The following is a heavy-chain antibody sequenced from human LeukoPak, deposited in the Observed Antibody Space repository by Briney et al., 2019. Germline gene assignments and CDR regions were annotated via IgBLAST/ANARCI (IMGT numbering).Heavy chain of an antibody. V-gene: IGHV1-46*01. CDR2: INPSGGGT. D-gene: IGHD1-14*01. CDR1: GYSFTRYY. CDR3: VRMWEPESGGRAFDI. Sequence: GASVKVSCKASGYSFTRYYILWVRQASGQGLEWMAIINPSGGGTSYAQKFQGRVTLTRDTSTSTVYMELSSLRSEDTAVYYCVRMWEPESGGRAFDIWGQGTMVTVSS. J-gene: IGHJ3*02.